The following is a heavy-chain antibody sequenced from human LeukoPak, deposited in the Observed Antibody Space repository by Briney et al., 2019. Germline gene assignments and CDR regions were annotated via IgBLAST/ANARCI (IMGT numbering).Heavy chain of an antibody. J-gene: IGHJ4*02. CDR2: FTRNDETT. Sequence: PGGSLRLSCAASGFSFSNWAVSWVRQAPGKGLEWVSGFTRNDETTSYADSVKGRFTISRDNSKNTLYLQMSSLRAEDTAVHYCAKVKVVGYSTFDYWGQGALVTVSS. V-gene: IGHV3-23*01. CDR1: GFSFSNWA. CDR3: AKVKVVGYSTFDY. D-gene: IGHD2-8*01.